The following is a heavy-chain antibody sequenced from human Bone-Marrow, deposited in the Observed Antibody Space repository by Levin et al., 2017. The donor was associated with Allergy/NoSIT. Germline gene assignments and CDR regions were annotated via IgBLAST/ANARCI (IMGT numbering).Heavy chain of an antibody. J-gene: IGHJ4*02. CDR1: GYSFSNYE. D-gene: IGHD6-13*01. CDR2: MKPNSGDT. V-gene: IGHV1-8*01. CDR3: TRGYSSSSPLDY. Sequence: GESLKISCKASGYSFSNYEINWVRQATGQGLEWVGWMKPNSGDTGYAQKFQGRVTMTRNTSTSTAYMELSSLSSDDTAVYYCTRGYSSSSPLDYWGQGTLVTVSS.